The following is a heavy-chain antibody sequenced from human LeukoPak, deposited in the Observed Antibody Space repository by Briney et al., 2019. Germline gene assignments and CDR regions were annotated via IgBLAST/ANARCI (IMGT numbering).Heavy chain of an antibody. CDR2: ISAYNGNT. CDR1: GYTLTSYG. Sequence: ASVKVSCKASGYTLTSYGISWVRQAPGQGLEWMGWISAYNGNTNYAQKLQGRVTMTTGTSTSTAYMELRSLRSDDTAVYYCARDYGDYEWESESNNWFDPWGQGTLVTVSS. V-gene: IGHV1-18*01. CDR3: ARDYGDYEWESESNNWFDP. J-gene: IGHJ5*02. D-gene: IGHD4-17*01.